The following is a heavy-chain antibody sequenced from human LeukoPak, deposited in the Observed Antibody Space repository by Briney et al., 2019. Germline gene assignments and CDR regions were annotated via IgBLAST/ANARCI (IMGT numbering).Heavy chain of an antibody. CDR3: ARGLSAPGKYYYYYMDV. CDR2: ISAYNGNT. D-gene: IGHD2/OR15-2a*01. J-gene: IGHJ6*03. V-gene: IGHV1-18*01. Sequence: ASVKVSCKASGYTFTSYGISWVRQAPGQGLEWMGWISAYNGNTNYAQKLQGRVTMTTDTSTSTAYMELRSLRSDNTAVYYCARGLSAPGKYYYYYMDVWGKGTTVTVSS. CDR1: GYTFTSYG.